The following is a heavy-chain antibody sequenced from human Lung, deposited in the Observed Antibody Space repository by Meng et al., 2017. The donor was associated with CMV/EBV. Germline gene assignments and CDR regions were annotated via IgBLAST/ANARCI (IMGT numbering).Heavy chain of an antibody. CDR2: VVPLFASA. CDR1: FSSSA. D-gene: IGHD5-12*01. V-gene: IGHV1-69*05. CDR3: AGLSGLSGFLLQRGYYIDP. Sequence: FSSSALRWVRQAPRRRPEWLGGVVPLFASADYARKFQVKLTITTDESTNPAYIELNNLGSEGPAVYYCAGLSGLSGFLLQRGYYIDPWGRGTLVTVSS. J-gene: IGHJ5*02.